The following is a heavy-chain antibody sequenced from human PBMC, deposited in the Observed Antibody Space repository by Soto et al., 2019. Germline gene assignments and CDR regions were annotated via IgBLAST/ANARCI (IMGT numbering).Heavy chain of an antibody. CDR2: INHSGST. CDR1: GGSFSGYY. CDR3: ARGYGANFDY. V-gene: IGHV4-34*01. D-gene: IGHD4-17*01. Sequence: SETLSLTCAVYGGSFSGYYWSWIRQPPGKGLEWIGEINHSGSTNYNPSLKSRVTISVDTSKNQFSLKLSSVTAADTAVYYCARGYGANFDYWGQGTLVTVSS. J-gene: IGHJ4*02.